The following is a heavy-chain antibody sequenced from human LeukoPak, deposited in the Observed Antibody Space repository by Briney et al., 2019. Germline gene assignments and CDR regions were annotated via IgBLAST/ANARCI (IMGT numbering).Heavy chain of an antibody. V-gene: IGHV1-8*01. CDR2: MNPHSGNT. Sequence: ASVKVSCNASGYTFTSYDINWVRQATGQGLEWMGWMNPHSGNTGYAQKFQGRVTMTRNTSISTAYMELSSLRSEDTAVYYCARLSSHYGDYKVDPWGQGTLVTVSS. J-gene: IGHJ5*02. D-gene: IGHD4-17*01. CDR3: ARLSSHYGDYKVDP. CDR1: GYTFTSYD.